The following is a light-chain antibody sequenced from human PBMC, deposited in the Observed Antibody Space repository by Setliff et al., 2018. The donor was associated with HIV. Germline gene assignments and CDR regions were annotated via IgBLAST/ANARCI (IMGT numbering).Light chain of an antibody. J-gene: IGLJ1*01. CDR3: AAWDDSLNGRCV. CDR2: EVS. CDR1: SSDVGGYNY. Sequence: QSALTQPPSASGSPGQSVTISCTGTSSDVGGYNYVSWYQQHPGKAPKLMIYEVSKRPSGVPDRFSGSKSGTSASLAISGLQSEDEADYYCAAWDDSLNGRCVFGSGTKVTVL. V-gene: IGLV2-8*01.